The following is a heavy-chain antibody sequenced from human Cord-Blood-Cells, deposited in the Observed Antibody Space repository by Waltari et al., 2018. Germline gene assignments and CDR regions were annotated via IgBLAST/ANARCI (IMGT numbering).Heavy chain of an antibody. D-gene: IGHD3-3*01. V-gene: IGHV4-31*03. J-gene: IGHJ5*02. Sequence: QVQLQESGPGLVKPSQTLSLTCTVSGGSISSGGYYWSWIRQHPGKGLEWIGYIYESGSTYYNPSLKSRVTISVDTSKNQFSLKLSSVTAADTAVYYCARTYYDFWSGYSSDWFDPWGQGTLVTVSS. CDR2: IYESGST. CDR1: GGSISSGGYY. CDR3: ARTYYDFWSGYSSDWFDP.